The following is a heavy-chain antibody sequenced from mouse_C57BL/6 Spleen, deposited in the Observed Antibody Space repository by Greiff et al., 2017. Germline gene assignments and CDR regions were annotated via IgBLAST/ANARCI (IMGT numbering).Heavy chain of an antibody. V-gene: IGHV1-74*01. CDR3: AIRFITTVVGGAY. J-gene: IGHJ3*01. CDR2: LHPSDSDT. CDR1: GYTFTSYW. D-gene: IGHD1-1*01. Sequence: QVQLKQPGAELVKPGASVKVSCKASGYTFTSYWMHWVKQRPGQGLEWIGRLHPSDSDTNYNQKFKGKATLTVDKSSSTAYMQLSSLTSEDSAVYYCAIRFITTVVGGAYWGQGTLVTVSA.